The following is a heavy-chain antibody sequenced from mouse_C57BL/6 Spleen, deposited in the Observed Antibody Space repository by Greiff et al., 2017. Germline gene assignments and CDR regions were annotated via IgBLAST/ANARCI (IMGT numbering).Heavy chain of an antibody. V-gene: IGHV5-12*01. J-gene: IGHJ2*01. Sequence: EVKVVESGGGLVQPGGSLKLSCAASGFTFSDYYMYWVRQTPEKRLEWVAYISNGGGSTYYPDTVKGRFTISRDNAKNTRYLQMSRLKSEDTAMYYCARGTNYGYFDYWGKGTTLTVSS. CDR3: ARGTNYGYFDY. CDR2: ISNGGGST. D-gene: IGHD1-1*02. CDR1: GFTFSDYY.